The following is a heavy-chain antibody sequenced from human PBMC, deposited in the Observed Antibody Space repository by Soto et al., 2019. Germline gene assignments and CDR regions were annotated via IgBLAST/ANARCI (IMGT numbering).Heavy chain of an antibody. CDR3: AKGVVRAARYYYGMDV. CDR1: GFTFSSYA. D-gene: IGHD3-10*01. J-gene: IGHJ6*02. V-gene: IGHV3-23*01. Sequence: PGGSLRLSCADSGFTFSSYAMSWVRQAPGKGLEWVSAISVSGGSTYYADSVKGRFTISRDNSKNTLYLQMNSLRAEDTAVYYCAKGVVRAARYYYGMDVWGQGTTVTV. CDR2: ISVSGGST.